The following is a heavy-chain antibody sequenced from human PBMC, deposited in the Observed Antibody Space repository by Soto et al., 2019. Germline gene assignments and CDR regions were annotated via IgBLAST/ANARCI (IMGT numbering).Heavy chain of an antibody. V-gene: IGHV3-7*03. CDR1: GFSFSSFW. CDR3: AKAHIPGYSSSCGFDY. D-gene: IGHD6-13*01. J-gene: IGHJ4*02. Sequence: GGSLRLSCAASGFSFSSFWMSWARQAPGKGLEWVANIKQDGRETFYVDSVEGRFTISRDNSKNTLYLQMNSLRAEDTAVYYCAKAHIPGYSSSCGFDYWGQGTLVTVSS. CDR2: IKQDGRET.